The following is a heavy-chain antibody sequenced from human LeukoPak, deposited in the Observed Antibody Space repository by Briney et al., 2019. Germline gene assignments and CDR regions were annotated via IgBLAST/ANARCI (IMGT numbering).Heavy chain of an antibody. CDR2: ISSSGSTI. D-gene: IGHD2-21*02. CDR1: GFTFSDYY. Sequence: GGSLRLSCAASGFTFSDYYMSWIRQAPGKGLEWVSYISSSGSTIYYADSVKGRFTISRDNSKNTLYLQMSSLRAEDTAVYYCVREDTPATANYWGQGTLVTISS. J-gene: IGHJ4*02. CDR3: VREDTPATANY. V-gene: IGHV3-11*01.